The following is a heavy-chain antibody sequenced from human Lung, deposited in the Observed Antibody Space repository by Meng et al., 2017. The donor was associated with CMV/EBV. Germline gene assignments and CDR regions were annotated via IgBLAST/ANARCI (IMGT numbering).Heavy chain of an antibody. CDR2: INPNNGGN. CDR1: GYTFTGYY. CDR3: ARKTDTGGWNFHH. J-gene: IGHJ1*01. Sequence: ASVXVFCKASGYTFTGYYLYWVRQAPGQGLEWMGWINPNNGGNNYAQRFQGRVTMTRDTSITTVYMELSRLTSDDTAVYYCARKTDTGGWNFHHWGQGTLVTFSS. V-gene: IGHV1-2*02. D-gene: IGHD3-16*01.